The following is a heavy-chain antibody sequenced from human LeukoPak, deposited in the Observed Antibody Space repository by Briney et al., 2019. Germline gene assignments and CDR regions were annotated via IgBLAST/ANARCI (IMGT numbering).Heavy chain of an antibody. Sequence: SETLSLTCAVYGGSFSGYYWSWIRQPPGKGLEWIGEINHSGSTNYNPSLKSRVTISVDTSKNQFSLKLSSMTAADTAVYYCAQIAARQDYYYYYMDVWGKGTTVTVSS. J-gene: IGHJ6*03. V-gene: IGHV4-34*01. CDR2: INHSGST. CDR1: GGSFSGYY. CDR3: AQIAARQDYYYYYMDV. D-gene: IGHD6-6*01.